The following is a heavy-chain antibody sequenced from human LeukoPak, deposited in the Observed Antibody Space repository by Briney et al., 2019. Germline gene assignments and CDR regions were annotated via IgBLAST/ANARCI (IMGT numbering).Heavy chain of an antibody. J-gene: IGHJ5*02. CDR2: INHSGST. Sequence: SETLSLTCAVYGGSFSGYYWSWIRQPPGKGLEWIGEINHSGSTNYNPSLKSRVTISVDTSKNQFSLKLSSVTAADTAVYYCARVGLRFLALYNWFDPWGQGTLVTVSS. V-gene: IGHV4-34*01. CDR1: GGSFSGYY. CDR3: ARVGLRFLALYNWFDP. D-gene: IGHD3-3*01.